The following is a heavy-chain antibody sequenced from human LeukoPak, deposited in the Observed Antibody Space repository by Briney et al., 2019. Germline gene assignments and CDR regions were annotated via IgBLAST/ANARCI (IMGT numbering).Heavy chain of an antibody. Sequence: GGSLRLSCAASGFTFSSYSMNWVRQAPGKGLEWVSYISSGSSTIYYADSVKGRFTISRDNAKNSLYLQMNSLRAEDTAVYYCARVRPGLFDYWGQGTLVTVSS. CDR2: ISSGSSTI. V-gene: IGHV3-48*01. CDR3: ARVRPGLFDY. J-gene: IGHJ4*02. CDR1: GFTFSSYS. D-gene: IGHD6-6*01.